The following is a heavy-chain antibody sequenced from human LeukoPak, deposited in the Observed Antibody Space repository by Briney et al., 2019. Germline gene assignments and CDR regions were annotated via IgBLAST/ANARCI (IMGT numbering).Heavy chain of an antibody. Sequence: ASVKVSCKAFGYTFNDYYMHWMRQAPGQGPEWMGWINPNSGDTNYAQKLQGRVTMTRDTSISTTYMELSRLRFDDTAVNYCARDGSLDVWGQGTTVTVSS. CDR2: INPNSGDT. CDR3: ARDGSLDV. CDR1: GYTFNDYY. D-gene: IGHD6-13*01. J-gene: IGHJ6*02. V-gene: IGHV1-2*02.